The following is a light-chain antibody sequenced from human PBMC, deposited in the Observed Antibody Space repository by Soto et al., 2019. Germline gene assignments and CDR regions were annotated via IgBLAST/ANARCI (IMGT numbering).Light chain of an antibody. CDR2: DTT. V-gene: IGLV7-46*01. CDR1: TGAVTNGHY. J-gene: IGLJ1*01. CDR3: LLSYNGPYV. Sequence: QAVVTQEPSLTVSPGGTVTLTCGSSTGAVTNGHYPYWFQQKPGQAPRTLIYDTTNGHSWTPARFSGSLLGGKAALTLSGAQPEDEAAYYCLLSYNGPYVFGTGTKVTV.